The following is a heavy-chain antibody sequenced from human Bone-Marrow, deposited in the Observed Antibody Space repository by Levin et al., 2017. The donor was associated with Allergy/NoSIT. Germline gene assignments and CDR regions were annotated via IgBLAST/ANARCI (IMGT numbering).Heavy chain of an antibody. CDR3: ARYLPYHDKLSDY. D-gene: IGHD3-9*01. CDR1: GFIFNTYW. CDR2: INQDGSQK. Sequence: GESLKISCEASGFIFNTYWMGWVRQIPGEGLEWVANINQDGSQKFYVDSAEGRFSISRDNAKNSLYLQMDTLRAADTAVYYCARYLPYHDKLSDYWGQGTLVTVSS. J-gene: IGHJ4*02. V-gene: IGHV3-7*01.